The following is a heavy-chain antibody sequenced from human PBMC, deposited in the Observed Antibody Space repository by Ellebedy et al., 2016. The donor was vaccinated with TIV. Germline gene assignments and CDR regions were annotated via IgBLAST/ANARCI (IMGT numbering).Heavy chain of an antibody. J-gene: IGHJ5*02. CDR3: ARAGVIPSGGVPQFDP. Sequence: GESLKISCAASGFTFSSYGIHWVRQAPGKGLEWVAVVWYDGSNKYYADSVKGRFTISRDNFKNNMFLQMNSLRAEDTAVYYCARAGVIPSGGVPQFDPWGQGTLVTVSS. CDR2: VWYDGSNK. CDR1: GFTFSSYG. V-gene: IGHV3-33*08. D-gene: IGHD2/OR15-2a*01.